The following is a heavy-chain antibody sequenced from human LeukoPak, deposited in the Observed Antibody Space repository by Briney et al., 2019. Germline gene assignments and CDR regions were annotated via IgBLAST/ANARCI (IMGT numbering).Heavy chain of an antibody. CDR1: GYTFTGYY. CDR3: AREITRATTYFDS. D-gene: IGHD1-26*01. J-gene: IGHJ4*02. Sequence: ASVTVSCTASGYTFTGYYIHWVRQAPGQGLEWMGRINPNNGDTNYAQKFPGRVTLTRDTSIGTAYMELSSLRSDDTAMYYCAREITRATTYFDSWGQGTLVTVSS. CDR2: INPNNGDT. V-gene: IGHV1-2*06.